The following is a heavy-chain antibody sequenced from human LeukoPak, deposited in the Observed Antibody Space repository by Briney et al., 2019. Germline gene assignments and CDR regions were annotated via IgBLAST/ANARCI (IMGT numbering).Heavy chain of an antibody. J-gene: IGHJ4*02. CDR1: GFTFSSYS. CDR3: ARDLRSSGYYAFDY. Sequence: PGGSPRLSCAASGFTFSSYSMNWVRQAPGKGLEWVSFISSSSSYIYYADSVKGRFTISRGNAKNSLYLQMNSLRAEDTAVYYCARDLRSSGYYAFDYWGQGTLVTVSS. CDR2: ISSSSSYI. V-gene: IGHV3-21*01. D-gene: IGHD3-22*01.